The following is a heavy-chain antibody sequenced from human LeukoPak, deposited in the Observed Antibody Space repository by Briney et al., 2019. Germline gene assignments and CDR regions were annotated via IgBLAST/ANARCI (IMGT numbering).Heavy chain of an antibody. Sequence: SETLSLTCTVSDGSISSSNYYWAWIRQPPGKGLEWIGSIYYGGTTYYSPSLKSRVTISVDTSKNQFSLKLSSVTAADTAVYYCAREYGDDNWFDPWGQGTLVTVSS. J-gene: IGHJ5*02. CDR1: DGSISSSNYY. D-gene: IGHD4-17*01. CDR2: IYYGGTT. CDR3: AREYGDDNWFDP. V-gene: IGHV4-39*07.